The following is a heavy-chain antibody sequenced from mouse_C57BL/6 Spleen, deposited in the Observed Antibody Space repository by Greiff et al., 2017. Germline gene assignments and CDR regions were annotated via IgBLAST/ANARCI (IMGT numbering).Heavy chain of an antibody. CDR1: GFNIKDYY. CDR3: THNTTVVATNYAMDY. CDR2: ICPEKGDT. V-gene: IGHV14-4*01. D-gene: IGHD1-1*01. J-gene: IGHJ4*01. Sequence: VQLQQSGAGLVRPGASVKFSCTASGFNIKDYYMHWVRQRPEQGLEWIGWICPEKGDTEYAPKFRGKATITKDTSYNTAYLQLSSLTSEQTAVYCCTHNTTVVATNYAMDYWGQGTSVTVSS.